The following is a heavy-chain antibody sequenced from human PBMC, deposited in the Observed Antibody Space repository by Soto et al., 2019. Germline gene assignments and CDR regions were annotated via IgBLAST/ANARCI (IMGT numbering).Heavy chain of an antibody. D-gene: IGHD2-15*01. V-gene: IGHV4-31*03. Sequence: SETLSLTCTVSGGSISSGGYYWSWIRQHPGKGLEWIGYIYYSGSTYYNPSLKSRVTISVDTSKNQFSLKLSSVTAADTAVYYCASGYCSGGSCYSPYYYYYMDVWGKGTTVTVSS. CDR3: ASGYCSGGSCYSPYYYYYMDV. CDR1: GGSISSGGYY. CDR2: IYYSGST. J-gene: IGHJ6*03.